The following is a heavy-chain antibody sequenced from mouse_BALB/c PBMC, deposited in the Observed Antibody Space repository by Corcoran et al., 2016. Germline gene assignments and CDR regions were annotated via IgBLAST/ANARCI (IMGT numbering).Heavy chain of an antibody. CDR1: GYTFTNYG. Sequence: QIQLVQSGPELKKPGETVKISCKASGYTFTNYGMNWVKQAPGKGLKWMGWINTYTGEPTYADDFKGRFAFSVETSASIAYLQINNLKNEDMATYFCARGCYGSSYWYFDVWGAGTTVTVSS. CDR2: INTYTGEP. V-gene: IGHV9-1*02. J-gene: IGHJ1*01. D-gene: IGHD1-1*01. CDR3: ARGCYGSSYWYFDV.